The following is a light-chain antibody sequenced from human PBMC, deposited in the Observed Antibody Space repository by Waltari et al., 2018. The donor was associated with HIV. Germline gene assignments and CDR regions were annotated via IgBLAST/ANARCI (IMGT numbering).Light chain of an antibody. CDR2: EVS. J-gene: IGLJ3*02. CDR1: GSDLRDYNS. CDR3: TSYISSASPE. Sequence: QSALTQPASVSGSPGQSIPISCTGTGSDLRDYNSVSLYQHHPGKAPQVIIYEVSNRPSGFSSRFSGSISGNTASLTISGLQAEDEADYFCTSYISSASPEFGGGTKVTVL. V-gene: IGLV2-14*01.